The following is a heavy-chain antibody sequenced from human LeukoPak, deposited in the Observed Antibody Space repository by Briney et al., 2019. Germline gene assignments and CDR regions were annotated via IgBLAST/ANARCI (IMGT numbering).Heavy chain of an antibody. J-gene: IGHJ4*02. Sequence: PSETLSLTCTVSGGSISSYYWSWIRQPPGKGLEWIGEINHSGSTNYNPSLKSRVTISVDTSKNQFSLKLSSVTAADTAVYYCARGRRDGYNRRLDYWGQGTLVTVSS. D-gene: IGHD5-24*01. CDR1: GGSISSYY. V-gene: IGHV4-34*01. CDR2: INHSGST. CDR3: ARGRRDGYNRRLDY.